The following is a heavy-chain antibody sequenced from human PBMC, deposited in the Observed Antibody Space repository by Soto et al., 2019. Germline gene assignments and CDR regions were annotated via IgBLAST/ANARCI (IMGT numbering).Heavy chain of an antibody. Sequence: PSETLSLTCTVSGGSISSGDYYWSWIRQPPGKGLEWIGYIYYSGSTYYNPSLKSRVTISVDTSKNQFSLKLSSVTAADTAVYYCARGRYYDFWSGYDPDDCYYMDVWGKGTTVTVSS. D-gene: IGHD3-3*01. J-gene: IGHJ6*03. CDR3: ARGRYYDFWSGYDPDDCYYMDV. CDR1: GGSISSGDYY. CDR2: IYYSGST. V-gene: IGHV4-30-4*02.